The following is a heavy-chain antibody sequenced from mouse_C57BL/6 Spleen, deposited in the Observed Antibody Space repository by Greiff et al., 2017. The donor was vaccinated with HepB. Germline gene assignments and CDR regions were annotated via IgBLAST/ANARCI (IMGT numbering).Heavy chain of an antibody. J-gene: IGHJ2*01. D-gene: IGHD1-1*01. CDR3: ARLGESTVDDY. Sequence: QVQLQQSGAELVKPGASVKISCKASGYAFSSYWMNWVKQRPGKGLEWIGQIYPGDGDTNYNGKFKGKATLTADKSSSTAYMQLSSLTSEDSAVYFCARLGESTVDDYWGQGTTLTVSS. V-gene: IGHV1-80*01. CDR2: IYPGDGDT. CDR1: GYAFSSYW.